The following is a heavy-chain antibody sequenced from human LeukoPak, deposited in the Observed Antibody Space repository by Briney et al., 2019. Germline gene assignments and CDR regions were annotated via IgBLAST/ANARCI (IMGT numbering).Heavy chain of an antibody. V-gene: IGHV3-30*04. D-gene: IGHD2-2*01. J-gene: IGHJ5*02. CDR3: AKDRHAPGRYCSSITCFPFDP. CDR2: ISYDGSNK. Sequence: PGGSLRLSCAASGFTFSSYAMHWVRQAPGKGLEWVAVISYDGSNKYYADSVKGRFTISRDNSKSTLYLQMNSLRAEDTAVYYCAKDRHAPGRYCSSITCFPFDPWGQGTLVTVSS. CDR1: GFTFSSYA.